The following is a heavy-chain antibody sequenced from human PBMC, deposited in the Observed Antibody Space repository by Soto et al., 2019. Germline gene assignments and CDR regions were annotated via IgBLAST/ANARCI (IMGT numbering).Heavy chain of an antibody. Sequence: EVQLLESGGGLVQPGESLRLSCAASGFTFSSYAMSWVRQAPGKGLEWVSVISGSDDSTYYADSVKGRFTISRDKSKNTLYLQMNSLRAEDTAVYYCAKRSSSSTFDYWVQGTLVTVSS. J-gene: IGHJ4*02. D-gene: IGHD6-6*01. CDR2: ISGSDDST. V-gene: IGHV3-23*01. CDR3: AKRSSSSTFDY. CDR1: GFTFSSYA.